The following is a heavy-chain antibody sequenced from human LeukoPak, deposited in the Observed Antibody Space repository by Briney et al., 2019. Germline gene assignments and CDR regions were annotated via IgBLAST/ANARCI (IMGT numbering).Heavy chain of an antibody. CDR2: IWYDGSNK. J-gene: IGHJ4*02. Sequence: GRSLRLSCATSGFTFSTHGMHWVRQAPGKGLEWGAVIWYDGSNKYYADSVKGRFTISRDNSKNTLYLQMNSLRAEDTAVYYCARDDYEGENIHWGQGTLVTVSS. D-gene: IGHD4-17*01. CDR1: GFTFSTHG. CDR3: ARDDYEGENIH. V-gene: IGHV3-33*01.